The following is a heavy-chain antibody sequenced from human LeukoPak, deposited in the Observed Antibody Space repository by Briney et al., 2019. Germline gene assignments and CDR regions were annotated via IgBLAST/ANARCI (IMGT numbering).Heavy chain of an antibody. V-gene: IGHV3-23*01. CDR1: GFTFSSYA. CDR2: ISGSGGST. CDR3: ARDAVPAAIPQSFQH. Sequence: PGGSLRLSCAASGFTFSSYAMSWVRQAPGKGLEWVSAISGSGGSTYYADSVKGRFTISRDNAKNSLYLQMNSLRAEDTAVYYCARDAVPAAIPQSFQHWGQGTLVTVSS. D-gene: IGHD2-2*01. J-gene: IGHJ1*01.